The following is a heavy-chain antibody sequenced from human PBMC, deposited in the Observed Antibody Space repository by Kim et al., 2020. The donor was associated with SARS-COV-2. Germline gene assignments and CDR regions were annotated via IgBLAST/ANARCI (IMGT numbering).Heavy chain of an antibody. CDR2: IYYSGST. J-gene: IGHJ5*02. V-gene: IGHV4-31*03. D-gene: IGHD3-9*01. CDR3: ARDRGAYYDILTGYSEVGWFDP. Sequence: SETLSLTCTVSGDSISSGGYYWSWIRQHPGKGLEWIGYIYYSGSTYYNPSLKSRVTISVDTSKNHFSLKLSSVTAADTAVYYCARDRGAYYDILTGYSEVGWFDPWGQGTLVTVSS. CDR1: GDSISSGGYY.